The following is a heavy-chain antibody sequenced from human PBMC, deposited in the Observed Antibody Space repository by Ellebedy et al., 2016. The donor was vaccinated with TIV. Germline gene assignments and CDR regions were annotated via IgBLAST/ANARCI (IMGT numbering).Heavy chain of an antibody. CDR1: GFTFSSYG. Sequence: GESLKISCAASGFTFSSYGMNWVRQAPGKGLEWVSYTSSSGSLIYYADSVKGRFTVSRDHAKNSLSLQMNSLRDEDTAVYYCARDLVTTVVMRRDAFDIWGQGTVVTVSS. CDR3: ARDLVTTVVMRRDAFDI. CDR2: TSSSGSLI. V-gene: IGHV3-48*02. D-gene: IGHD4-23*01. J-gene: IGHJ3*02.